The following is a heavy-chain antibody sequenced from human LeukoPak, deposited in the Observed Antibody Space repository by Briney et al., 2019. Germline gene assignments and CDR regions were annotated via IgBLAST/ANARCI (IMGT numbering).Heavy chain of an antibody. D-gene: IGHD3-10*01. CDR1: GGTFSSYA. V-gene: IGHV1-69*13. CDR3: ARANYYGSGSYYHKTNWFDP. Sequence: SVKVSCKASGGTFSSYAISWVRQAPGQGLEWMGRIIPIFGTANYAQKFQGRVTITADESTSTAYMELSSLRSEDTAVYYCARANYYGSGSYYHKTNWFDPWGQGTLVTVSS. CDR2: IIPIFGTA. J-gene: IGHJ5*02.